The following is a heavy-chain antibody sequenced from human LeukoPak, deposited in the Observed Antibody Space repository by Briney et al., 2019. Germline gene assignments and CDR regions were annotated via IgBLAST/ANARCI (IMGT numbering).Heavy chain of an antibody. J-gene: IGHJ4*02. CDR1: GGSFSGYY. Sequence: PPETLSLTCAVYGGSFSGYYWSWIRQPPGKGLEWIGEINHSGSTNYNPSLKSRVTISVDTSKNQFSLKLSSVTAADTAVYYCARAGWYVAGKTKNFDYWGQGTLVTVSS. CDR2: INHSGST. CDR3: ARAGWYVAGKTKNFDY. V-gene: IGHV4-34*01. D-gene: IGHD6-19*01.